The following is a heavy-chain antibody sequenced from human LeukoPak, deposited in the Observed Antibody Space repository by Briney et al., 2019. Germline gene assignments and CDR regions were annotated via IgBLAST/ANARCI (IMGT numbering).Heavy chain of an antibody. D-gene: IGHD3-16*01. V-gene: IGHV3-7*03. CDR1: GFTFSNYW. CDR2: INHNGNVN. CDR3: ARGGGLDV. Sequence: GGSLRLSCAASGFTFSNYWMSWARQAPGKGLEWVASINHNGNVNYYVDSVKGRFTISRDNAKNSLYLQMSNLRAEDTAVYFCARGGGLDVWGQGATVTVSS. J-gene: IGHJ6*02.